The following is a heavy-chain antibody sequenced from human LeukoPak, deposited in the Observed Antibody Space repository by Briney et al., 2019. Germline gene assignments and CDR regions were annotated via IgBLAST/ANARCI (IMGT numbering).Heavy chain of an antibody. CDR3: ARVLFNSGYDY. D-gene: IGHD3-9*01. Sequence: ASVKVSCKTSGSTFTGAYMHWVRQAPGQGLEWMGWINPNSGETKFAQKFQGRVTMTRDTSISTVHMDLGGLRSDDTAVYYCARVLFNSGYDYWGQGSLVTVSS. CDR2: INPNSGET. J-gene: IGHJ4*02. CDR1: GSTFTGAY. V-gene: IGHV1-2*02.